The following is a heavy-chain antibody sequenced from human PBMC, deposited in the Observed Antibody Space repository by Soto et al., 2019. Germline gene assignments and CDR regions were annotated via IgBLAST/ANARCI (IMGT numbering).Heavy chain of an antibody. CDR3: ARDRKLYSNYDPYGMDV. CDR1: GGTFSSYA. D-gene: IGHD4-4*01. CDR2: IIPIFDTA. Sequence: SVNVSCKASGGTFSSYAISWVRQAPGQGLEWMGGIIPIFDTANYAQKFQGRVTITADKSTSTAYMELSSLRSEDTAVYYCARDRKLYSNYDPYGMDVWGQGTTVTVSS. J-gene: IGHJ6*02. V-gene: IGHV1-69*06.